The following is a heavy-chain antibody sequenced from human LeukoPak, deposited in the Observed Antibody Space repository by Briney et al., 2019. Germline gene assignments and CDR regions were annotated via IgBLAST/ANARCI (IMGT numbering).Heavy chain of an antibody. V-gene: IGHV1-2*02. CDR1: GYTFTGYY. J-gene: IGHJ3*02. D-gene: IGHD2-2*01. CDR3: ARPYPRTPDAFDI. CDR2: INPNSGGT. Sequence: ASVKVSCKASGYTFTGYYMHWVRQAPGQGLEWMGWINPNSGGTNYAQKFQGRVTMTRDTFISTAYMELSRLRSDDTAVYYCARPYPRTPDAFDIWGQGTMVTVSS.